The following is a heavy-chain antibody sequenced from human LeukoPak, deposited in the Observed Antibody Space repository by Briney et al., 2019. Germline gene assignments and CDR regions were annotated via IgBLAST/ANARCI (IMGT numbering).Heavy chain of an antibody. V-gene: IGHV3-30*18. CDR3: AKDPHTVTAFDI. D-gene: IGHD4-17*01. Sequence: GGSLRLSCAASGFTFSSYGMHWVRQAPGKGLEWVAVISSDGSNEYSADSVKGRFTISRDNSKNTLSLQMNSLRAEDTAVYYCAKDPHTVTAFDIWGQGTMVTVSS. J-gene: IGHJ3*02. CDR2: ISSDGSNE. CDR1: GFTFSSYG.